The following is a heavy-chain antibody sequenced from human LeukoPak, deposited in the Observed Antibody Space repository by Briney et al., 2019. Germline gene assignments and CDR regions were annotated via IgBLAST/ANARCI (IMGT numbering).Heavy chain of an antibody. CDR2: MNPNSGNT. Sequence: ASVTVSCTASGYSFTSYDINWVRQATGQGLEWMGWMNPNSGNTGYAQKFQGRVTMTRTTSISTAYMELSSLRSEDTAVYYCARGGGIKQWPFDYWGQGTLVTVYS. V-gene: IGHV1-8*01. J-gene: IGHJ4*02. CDR3: ARGGGIKQWPFDY. D-gene: IGHD6-19*01. CDR1: GYSFTSYD.